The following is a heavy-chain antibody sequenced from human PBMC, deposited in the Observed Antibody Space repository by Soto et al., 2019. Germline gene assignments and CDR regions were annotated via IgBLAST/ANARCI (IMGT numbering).Heavy chain of an antibody. CDR1: GFTFSDYY. V-gene: IGHV3-11*01. D-gene: IGHD2-15*01. CDR3: PMVGPDGMDV. CDR2: ISSSGSTI. J-gene: IGHJ6*02. Sequence: QVQLVESGGGLVKPGGSLRLSCAASGFTFSDYYMSWIRQAPGKGLEWVSYISSSGSTIYYGDFVKGRFTTSRDNAKNSLYLQMNRLRAEDTAVYCCPMVGPDGMDVWGQGTTVTVSS.